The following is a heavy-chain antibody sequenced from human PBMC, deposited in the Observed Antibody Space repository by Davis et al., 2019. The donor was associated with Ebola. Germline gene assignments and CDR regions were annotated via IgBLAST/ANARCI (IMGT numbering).Heavy chain of an antibody. CDR1: GFPITNYW. CDR3: AKFSRAGESD. CDR2: IKSDGST. D-gene: IGHD6-13*01. Sequence: GESLKISCAVSGFPITNYWTHWVRQAPGKGLVWVSRIKSDGSTIYADSVKGRFTISRDNAKNSLYLQVNSLRDEDTAVYYCAKFSRAGESDWGQGTLVTVSS. J-gene: IGHJ4*02. V-gene: IGHV3-74*01.